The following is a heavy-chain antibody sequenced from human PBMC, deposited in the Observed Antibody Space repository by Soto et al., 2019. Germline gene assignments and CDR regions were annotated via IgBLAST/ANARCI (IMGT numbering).Heavy chain of an antibody. V-gene: IGHV3-21*01. J-gene: IGHJ6*02. CDR2: MSRSSSYI. CDR3: ERDLHYYYGMDV. Sequence: GWSLSLSCAASGFTFSSYSMNWVRQAPGKVLEWGSSMSRSSSYICYADSVKVRFTISRDNAKNSLYLQMNSLRAEDTAVYYCERDLHYYYGMDVWGQGSTDTVSS. CDR1: GFTFSSYS.